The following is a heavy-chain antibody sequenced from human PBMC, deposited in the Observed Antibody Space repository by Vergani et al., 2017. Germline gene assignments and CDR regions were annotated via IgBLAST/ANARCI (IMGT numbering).Heavy chain of an antibody. D-gene: IGHD2-21*01. J-gene: IGHJ4*02. Sequence: EVMLVQSGAEVKKPGESLKISCKYSESSFISNEIAWVHQMSGKGLQWMGNINPIDSKIAYSPSFQGQAIMSLDKSITTAYLQWRSLKASDTAIYYCTRHVPCGDGACLHFDHWGQGTQVTVSS. CDR3: TRHVPCGDGACLHFDH. CDR1: ESSFISNE. V-gene: IGHV5-51*07. CDR2: INPIDSKI.